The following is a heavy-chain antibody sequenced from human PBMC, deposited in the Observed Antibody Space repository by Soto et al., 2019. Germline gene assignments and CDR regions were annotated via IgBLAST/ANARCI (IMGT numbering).Heavy chain of an antibody. J-gene: IGHJ3*02. Sequence: GGSLRLSCAASGATFSDYYMSWIRQAPGKGLEWVSYISSSGSTIYYADSVKGRLTISRDNAKNSLYLQMNSLRAEDTAVYYCARGSSSSFYAFDIWGKGTMVTVSS. D-gene: IGHD6-6*01. V-gene: IGHV3-11*04. CDR1: GATFSDYY. CDR2: ISSSGSTI. CDR3: ARGSSSSFYAFDI.